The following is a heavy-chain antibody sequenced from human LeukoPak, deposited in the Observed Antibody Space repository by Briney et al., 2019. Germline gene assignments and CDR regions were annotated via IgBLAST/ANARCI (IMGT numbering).Heavy chain of an antibody. Sequence: GASVKVSCKASGYTFTGYYMHWVRQAPGQGLEWMGWINPNSGGTNYAQKFQGRVTMTRDTSISTAYMELSRLRSDDTAVYYCATHLYSSSWYYYYYYMDVWGKGTTVTISS. V-gene: IGHV1-2*02. CDR3: ATHLYSSSWYYYYYYMDV. CDR2: INPNSGGT. D-gene: IGHD6-13*01. CDR1: GYTFTGYY. J-gene: IGHJ6*03.